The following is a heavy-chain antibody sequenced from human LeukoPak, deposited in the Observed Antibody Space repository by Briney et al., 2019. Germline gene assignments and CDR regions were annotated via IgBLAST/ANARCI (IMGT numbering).Heavy chain of an antibody. CDR2: ISGSGGST. J-gene: IGHJ4*02. V-gene: IGHV3-23*01. D-gene: IGHD3-3*01. CDR1: GFTFSNYA. CDR3: AKTSSMYYDFWSGYYNPPDY. Sequence: PGGSLRLSCAASGFTFSNYAMSWVRQAPGKGLEWVSGISGSGGSTYYADSVKGRLTISRDNSKNTLYLQMNSLRAEDTAVYYCAKTSSMYYDFWSGYYNPPDYWGQGTLVTVSS.